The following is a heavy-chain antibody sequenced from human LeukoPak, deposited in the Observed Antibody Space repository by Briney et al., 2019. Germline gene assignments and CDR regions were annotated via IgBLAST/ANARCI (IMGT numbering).Heavy chain of an antibody. CDR3: AREDRLHYFDL. CDR2: IGADGSER. CDR1: GFTFSDYY. J-gene: IGHJ4*02. Sequence: PGGSLRLSCAASGFTFSDYYMSWVRQAPGKGLEWVAKIGADGSERYYVDSVKGRFTISRDNPDYSLYLQLNSLRAEDTAVYYCAREDRLHYFDLWGQGTLVTVSS. V-gene: IGHV3-7*01. D-gene: IGHD2-21*02.